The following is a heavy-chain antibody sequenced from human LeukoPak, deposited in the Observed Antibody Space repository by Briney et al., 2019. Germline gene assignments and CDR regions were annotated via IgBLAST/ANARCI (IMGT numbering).Heavy chain of an antibody. CDR3: AREGIAVAGTGWFHP. Sequence: GASVKVSCEASGGTFSSYAISWVRQAPGQGLEWMGGIIPIFGTANYAQKFQGRVTITADESTSTAYMELSSLRSEDTAVYYCAREGIAVAGTGWFHPWGQGNLVTVSS. D-gene: IGHD6-19*01. CDR2: IIPIFGTA. J-gene: IGHJ5*02. V-gene: IGHV1-69*13. CDR1: GGTFSSYA.